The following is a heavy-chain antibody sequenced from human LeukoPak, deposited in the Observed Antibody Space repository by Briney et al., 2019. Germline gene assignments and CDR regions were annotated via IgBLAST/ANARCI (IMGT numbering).Heavy chain of an antibody. CDR2: IYYSGST. V-gene: IGHV4-30-4*01. CDR3: ARQGRGSSWPRGREEFDY. D-gene: IGHD6-13*01. Sequence: SETLSLTCTVSGGSISSGDYYWSWIRQPPGKGLEWIGYIYYSGSTYYNPSLKSRVTISVDTSKNQFSLKLSSVTAADTAVYYCARQGRGSSWPRGREEFDYWGQGTLVTVSS. CDR1: GGSISSGDYY. J-gene: IGHJ4*02.